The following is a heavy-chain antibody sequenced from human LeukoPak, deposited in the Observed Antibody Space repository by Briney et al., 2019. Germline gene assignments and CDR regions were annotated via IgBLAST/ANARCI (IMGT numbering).Heavy chain of an antibody. CDR2: ISAYNGNT. J-gene: IGHJ4*02. CDR1: GYIFASYG. D-gene: IGHD4-17*01. CDR3: ASNPCGGDYGDCPFDY. V-gene: IGHV1-18*01. Sequence: ASVKVSCKASGYIFASYGISWVRQAPGQGLEWMGRISAYNGNTNYAQKLQGRVTMTTDTSTSTAYMELRSLRSDDTAVYYCASNPCGGDYGDCPFDYWGQGTLVTVSS.